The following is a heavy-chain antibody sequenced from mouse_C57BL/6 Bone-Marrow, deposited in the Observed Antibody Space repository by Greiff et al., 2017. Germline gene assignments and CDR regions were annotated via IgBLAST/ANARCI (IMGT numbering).Heavy chain of an antibody. D-gene: IGHD1-1*01. CDR1: GFNIKDDY. CDR3: TRYGSWFAY. J-gene: IGHJ3*01. V-gene: IGHV14-4*01. Sequence: EVQLQQSGAELVRPGASVKLSCTASGFNIKDDYMHWVKQRPEQGLEWIGWIDPENGDTEYASKFQGKATITADTSSNTAYLQLSSLTSEDTAVYYSTRYGSWFAYWGQGTLVTVSA. CDR2: IDPENGDT.